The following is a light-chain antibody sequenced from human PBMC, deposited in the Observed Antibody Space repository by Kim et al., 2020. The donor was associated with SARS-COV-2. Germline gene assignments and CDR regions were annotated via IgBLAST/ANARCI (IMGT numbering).Light chain of an antibody. Sequence: SIASKPVQWYKQRPGSVPITVIYEDALRPSGIPDRFSGSIDTSSNSASLTISGLTTEDEAVYFCQSYEVFGGGTQLTVL. J-gene: IGLJ2*01. CDR2: EDA. CDR3: QSYEV. V-gene: IGLV6-57*02. CDR1: SIASKP.